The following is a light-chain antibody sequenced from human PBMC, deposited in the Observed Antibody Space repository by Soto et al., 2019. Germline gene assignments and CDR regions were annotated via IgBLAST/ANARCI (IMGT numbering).Light chain of an antibody. CDR1: SSDVGGYNY. Sequence: QSVLTQPASVSGSPGQSITISCTGTSSDVGGYNYVSWYQQHPGKAPKLMIYEVSNRPSGVSNRFSGSKSGSTASLTISGLQAEDEADYYCGSYTSSSTWVFGGGTKVTVL. V-gene: IGLV2-14*01. CDR2: EVS. CDR3: GSYTSSSTWV. J-gene: IGLJ3*02.